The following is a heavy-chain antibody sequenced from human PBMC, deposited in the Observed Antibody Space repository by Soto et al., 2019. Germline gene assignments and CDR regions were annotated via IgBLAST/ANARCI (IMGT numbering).Heavy chain of an antibody. J-gene: IGHJ4*02. CDR2: IYSGVST. CDR3: ARARGGSYGIDY. CDR1: VFTVSSNY. Sequence: LRLSCAASVFTVSSNYMSWVRQAPGKGLEWVSVIYSGVSTNYADSVKGRFTISRDNSKNTVYLQMNSLRAEDTAVYYCARARGGSYGIDYWGQGTLVTVSS. D-gene: IGHD5-18*01. V-gene: IGHV3-53*01.